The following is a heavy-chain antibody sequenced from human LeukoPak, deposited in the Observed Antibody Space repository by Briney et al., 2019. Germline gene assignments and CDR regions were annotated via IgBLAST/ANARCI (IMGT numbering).Heavy chain of an antibody. D-gene: IGHD5-12*01. V-gene: IGHV3-21*01. CDR2: ISSSSSYI. Sequence: GGSLRLSCAASGFTFSSYSMNWVRQAPGKGLEWVSSISSSSSYIYYADLVKGRFTISRDNAKNSLYLQMNSLRAEDTAVYYCARVSGYDFIGRDYWGQGTLVTVSS. J-gene: IGHJ4*02. CDR3: ARVSGYDFIGRDY. CDR1: GFTFSSYS.